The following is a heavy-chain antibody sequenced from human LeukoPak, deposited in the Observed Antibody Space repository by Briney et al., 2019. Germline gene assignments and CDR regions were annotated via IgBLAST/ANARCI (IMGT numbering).Heavy chain of an antibody. J-gene: IGHJ4*02. V-gene: IGHV7-4-1*02. Sequence: AASVKVSCKASGYTSTSYAMNWVRQAPGQGLEWMGWNNTNTGNPTYAQGFTGRFVSSLDTSVSTAYLQISSLKAEDTAVYYCARAPGRDQLPEDYWGQGTLVTVSS. D-gene: IGHD2-2*01. CDR1: GYTSTSYA. CDR2: NNTNTGNP. CDR3: ARAPGRDQLPEDY.